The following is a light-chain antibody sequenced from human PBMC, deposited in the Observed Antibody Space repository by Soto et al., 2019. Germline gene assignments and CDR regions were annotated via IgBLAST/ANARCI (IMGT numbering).Light chain of an antibody. CDR3: QQYGSSSFA. V-gene: IGKV3-20*01. Sequence: EIVLTQSPGTLSLSPGERATLSCRARQSISSTYLAWYQKKPGQAPRLLLYGASSRATGIPDRFSGSGSGRDFTLTISRLEPEYSAVYYCQQYGSSSFAFGPGTKVQIK. CDR2: GAS. J-gene: IGKJ3*01. CDR1: QSISSTY.